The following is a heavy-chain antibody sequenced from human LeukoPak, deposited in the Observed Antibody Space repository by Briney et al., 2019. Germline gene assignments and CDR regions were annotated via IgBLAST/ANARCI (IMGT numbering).Heavy chain of an antibody. CDR3: VRHRGGSGWNFDY. V-gene: IGHV5-51*01. Sequence: GESPKISCKGSGYSFATYWIAWVRQMPEKGLEWMGTIYPCDSDTRYSPSFQGQVTISADKSISTAYLQWSSLKASDTAMYYCVRHRGGSGWNFDYWGQGALVTVSS. J-gene: IGHJ4*02. CDR2: IYPCDSDT. D-gene: IGHD6-19*01. CDR1: GYSFATYW.